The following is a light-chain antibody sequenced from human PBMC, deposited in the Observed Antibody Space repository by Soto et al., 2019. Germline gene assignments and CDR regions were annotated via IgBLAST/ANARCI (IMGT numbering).Light chain of an antibody. CDR1: ESVSNK. J-gene: IGKJ1*01. Sequence: EIVMTQSASTLSGSRGERVTLTCRASESVSNKLAWYQQKPGQAPRLLIYGASNRATGIPDRFSGIGSGTDFTLTISRLEPEDFAVYYCQQYGSSGTFGQGTKVDIK. CDR3: QQYGSSGT. V-gene: IGKV3-20*01. CDR2: GAS.